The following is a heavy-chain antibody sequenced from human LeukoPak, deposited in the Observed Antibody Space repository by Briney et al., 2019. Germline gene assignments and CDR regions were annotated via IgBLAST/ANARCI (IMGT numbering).Heavy chain of an antibody. CDR2: ISSSGSTI. Sequence: GGSLRLSCAASGFTFSSYEMNWVRQAPGKGLEWVSYISSSGSTIYYADSVKGRFTISRDNAKNSLYLQMNSLRAEDTAVYYCARVPYGSGSDYGIDVWGQGTTVTVSS. D-gene: IGHD3-10*01. CDR3: ARVPYGSGSDYGIDV. CDR1: GFTFSSYE. J-gene: IGHJ6*02. V-gene: IGHV3-48*03.